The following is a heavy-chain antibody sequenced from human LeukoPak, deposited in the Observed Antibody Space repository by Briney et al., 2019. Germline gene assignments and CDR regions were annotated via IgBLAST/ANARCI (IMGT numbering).Heavy chain of an antibody. CDR2: INQDGSGK. V-gene: IGHV3-7*03. J-gene: IGHJ4*02. CDR1: GLTFSSYW. D-gene: IGHD5-12*01. CDR3: AKDLRYSGYESLFDY. Sequence: GSLTLSCAASGLTFSSYWMSWVRQAPGKGLEWVANINQDGSGKYYVDSVKGRFTISRDNSKNTLYLQMNSLRAEDTAVYYCAKDLRYSGYESLFDYWGQGTLVTVSS.